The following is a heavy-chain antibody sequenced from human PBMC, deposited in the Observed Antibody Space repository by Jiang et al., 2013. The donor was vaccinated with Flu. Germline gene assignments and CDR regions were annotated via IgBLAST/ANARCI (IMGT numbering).Heavy chain of an antibody. D-gene: IGHD1-26*01. CDR1: GFTFTTHA. CDR3: AKDHTTSWDFYFGS. CDR2: ISGNGNRA. V-gene: IGHV3-23*01. Sequence: VQLLESGGGLVQPGGSLRLCCAASGFTFTTHAMAWVRQAPGKGLEWVSGISGNGNRAYYADSVKGRFTISRDNSKNTMCLLMDCLRAEDTALYYCAKDHTTSWDFYFGSWGQGTLVTVSS. J-gene: IGHJ4*02.